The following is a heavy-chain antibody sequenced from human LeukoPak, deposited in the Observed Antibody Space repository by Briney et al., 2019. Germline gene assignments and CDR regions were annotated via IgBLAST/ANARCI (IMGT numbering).Heavy chain of an antibody. Sequence: PGRSLRLSCAASGFTFSSYGMHWVRQAPGKGLEWVAVISYDGSNKYYADSVKGRFTISRDNSKNTLYLQMNSLRAEDTAVYYCARDPFGAAAAGYLDYWGQGTLVTVSS. CDR2: ISYDGSNK. V-gene: IGHV3-30*03. CDR3: ARDPFGAAAAGYLDY. CDR1: GFTFSSYG. J-gene: IGHJ4*02. D-gene: IGHD6-13*01.